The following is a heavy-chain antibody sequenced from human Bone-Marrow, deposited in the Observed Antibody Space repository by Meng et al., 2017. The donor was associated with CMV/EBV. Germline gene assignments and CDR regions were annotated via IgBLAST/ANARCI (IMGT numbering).Heavy chain of an antibody. CDR2: ISYDGSNK. D-gene: IGHD2-2*01. CDR1: GFTFSSYV. CDR3: ARDRGVVVPAAIITGTTSLNGMDV. Sequence: GESLKISCAAPGFTFSSYVMHWVRQAPGKGLEWVAVISYDGSNKYYADSVKGRFTISRDNSKNTLYLQMNSLRAEDTAVYYCARDRGVVVPAAIITGTTSLNGMDVWGQGTTVTVYS. V-gene: IGHV3-30-3*01. J-gene: IGHJ6*01.